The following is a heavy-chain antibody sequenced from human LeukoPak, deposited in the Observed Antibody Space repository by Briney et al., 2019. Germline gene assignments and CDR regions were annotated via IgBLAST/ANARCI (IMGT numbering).Heavy chain of an antibody. CDR2: IYHSGST. CDR3: ARGVAVAANWFDP. CDR1: GYSISSSYY. Sequence: PSETLSLTCAVSGYSISSSYYWGWIRQPPGKGLEWIGSIYHSGSTYYNPSLKSRVTISVDTSKNQFSLRLSSVTAADTAVYYCARGVAVAANWFDPWGQGTLGTVSS. J-gene: IGHJ5*02. V-gene: IGHV4-38-2*01. D-gene: IGHD6-19*01.